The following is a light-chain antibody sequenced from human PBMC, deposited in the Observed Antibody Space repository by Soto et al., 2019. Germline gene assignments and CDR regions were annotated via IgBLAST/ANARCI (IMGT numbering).Light chain of an antibody. CDR2: AAS. CDR1: QSISSY. J-gene: IGKJ1*01. CDR3: QQYGRSPQA. Sequence: IQMTQSPFSLSAYVGYRVTITCRASQSISSYLNWYQQKPGKAPKLLIYAASSLQSGVPSRFSGSGSGTDFTLTISRLEPEDFAVYYCQQYGRSPQAFGQGTKVDIK. V-gene: IGKV1-39*01.